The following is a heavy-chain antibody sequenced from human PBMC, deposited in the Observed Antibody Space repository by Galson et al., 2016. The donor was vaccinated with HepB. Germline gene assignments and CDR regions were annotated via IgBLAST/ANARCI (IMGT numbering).Heavy chain of an antibody. CDR3: GRDIWQLVDVGATGFDP. V-gene: IGHV6-1*01. Sequence: CAISGDSVSENNAAWNWIRQSPSRGLEWLGRTYYRSKWYNDYAVSVKGRITINPDTSKNQFSLQLNSVTPEDTAVYYCGRDIWQLVDVGATGFDPWGQGTLDPVST. CDR1: GDSVSENNAA. J-gene: IGHJ5*02. D-gene: IGHD6-13*01. CDR2: TYYRSKWYN.